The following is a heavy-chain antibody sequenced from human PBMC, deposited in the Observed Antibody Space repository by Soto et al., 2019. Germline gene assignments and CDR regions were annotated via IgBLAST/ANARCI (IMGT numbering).Heavy chain of an antibody. Sequence: QVQLVQSGAEVKKPGSSVKVSCKASGGTFSSYAISWVRQAPGQGLEWMGGIIPIFGTANYAQKFQGRVTIPADESPSTAYMELSSLRSEDTAVYSCAAPYGSGSYYNGFDYWGQGTLVTVSS. CDR3: AAPYGSGSYYNGFDY. J-gene: IGHJ4*02. CDR1: GGTFSSYA. V-gene: IGHV1-69*12. D-gene: IGHD3-10*01. CDR2: IIPIFGTA.